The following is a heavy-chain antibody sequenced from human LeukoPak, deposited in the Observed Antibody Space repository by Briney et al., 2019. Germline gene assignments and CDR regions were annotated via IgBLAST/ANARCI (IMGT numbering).Heavy chain of an antibody. V-gene: IGHV3-48*01. Sequence: GGSLRLSCAASGFIFTHYGMNWARQAPGKGLEWVAGLISSGASTYYADSVKGRFTISRDNAKNSLYLQMNSLRAEDTAVYYCARVGLLVGATKDYWGQGTLVTVSS. CDR2: LISSGAST. J-gene: IGHJ4*02. CDR3: ARVGLLVGATKDY. D-gene: IGHD1-26*01. CDR1: GFIFTHYG.